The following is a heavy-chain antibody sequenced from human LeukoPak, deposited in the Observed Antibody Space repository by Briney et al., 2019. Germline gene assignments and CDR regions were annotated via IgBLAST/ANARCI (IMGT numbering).Heavy chain of an antibody. CDR2: IRYDGSNK. D-gene: IGHD4-17*01. CDR3: AKDFYGDYSGSCFDY. V-gene: IGHV3-30*02. Sequence: PGGSLRLSCAASGFTFSSYGMHWVRQAPGKGLEGVAFIRYDGSNKYYADSVKGRFTISRDNSKNTLYLQMNSLRAEDTAVYYCAKDFYGDYSGSCFDYWGQGTLVTVSS. J-gene: IGHJ4*02. CDR1: GFTFSSYG.